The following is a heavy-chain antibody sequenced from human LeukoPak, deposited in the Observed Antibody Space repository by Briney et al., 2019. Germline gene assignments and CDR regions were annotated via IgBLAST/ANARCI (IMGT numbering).Heavy chain of an antibody. CDR1: GGSISSGTYY. J-gene: IGHJ3*01. D-gene: IGHD6-6*01. V-gene: IGHV4-61*02. CDR2: IYSTGST. Sequence: SETLSLTCTVSGGSISSGTYYWSWIRQPAGKGLEWIGRIYSTGSTNYNPSLQSRVSVSVDTSKNQFSLNVSSVTAADTAVYYYARWADKSGSSSRVAFDVWGQGTMVTVSS. CDR3: ARWADKSGSSSRVAFDV.